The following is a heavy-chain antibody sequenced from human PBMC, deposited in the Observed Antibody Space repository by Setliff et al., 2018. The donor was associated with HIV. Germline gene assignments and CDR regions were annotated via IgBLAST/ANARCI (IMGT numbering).Heavy chain of an antibody. CDR3: ARGGDHPYYFLGMDV. V-gene: IGHV1-18*01. D-gene: IGHD2-21*02. CDR1: GFLMTAYG. CDR2: FTSYNNKA. J-gene: IGHJ6*02. Sequence: ASVKVSCKISGFLMTAYGINWVRQAPGQGPEWMGWFTSYNNKADFAPKFQGRVTLTTDTFTSTAYMELRSLRFDDTAVYYCARGGDHPYYFLGMDVWGQGTSVTVSS.